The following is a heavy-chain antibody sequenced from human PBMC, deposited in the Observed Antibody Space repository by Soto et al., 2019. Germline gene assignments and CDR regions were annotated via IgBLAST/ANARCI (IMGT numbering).Heavy chain of an antibody. CDR2: IDPRAGST. Sequence: QVQLVQSGAEVKKPGASVKVSCKASGYTFTTYYMHWIRQAPGQGLEWMGIIDPRAGSTSDAQKFQGRVTMTRDTSTSTVYMDLRSLRSEDTAVYYCARAGYYDSSGYAGFDIWGQGTMVPVSS. V-gene: IGHV1-46*01. CDR1: GYTFTTYY. D-gene: IGHD3-22*01. CDR3: ARAGYYDSSGYAGFDI. J-gene: IGHJ3*02.